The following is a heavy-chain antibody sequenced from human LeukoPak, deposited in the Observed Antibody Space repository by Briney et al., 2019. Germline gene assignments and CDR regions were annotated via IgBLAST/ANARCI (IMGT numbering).Heavy chain of an antibody. CDR1: GGSISSGGYY. J-gene: IGHJ6*02. CDR3: ARGCGGDCYSPRGYYYYYGMDV. Sequence: PSETLSLTCTVSGGSISSGGYYWSWIRQHPGKDLEWIGYIYDSGSTNYNPSLKSRVTISVDTSKNQFSLKLSSVTAADTAVYYCARGCGGDCYSPRGYYYYYGMDVWGQGTTVTVSS. D-gene: IGHD2-21*02. V-gene: IGHV4-61*08. CDR2: IYDSGST.